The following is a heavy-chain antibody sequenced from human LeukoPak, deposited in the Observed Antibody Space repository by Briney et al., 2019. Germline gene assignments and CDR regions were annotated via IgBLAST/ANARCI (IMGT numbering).Heavy chain of an antibody. J-gene: IGHJ4*02. V-gene: IGHV3-7*03. CDR2: IRQDGDTK. CDR1: GFPFNAYR. CDR3: ARSLPYGTTRYGRSDF. Sequence: GGSLRLSCAASGFPFNAYRMTWVRQAPGKGLEWVANIRQDGDTKYYVDSVKGRFTISRDNAMNSLYLQMNSLRAEDTAIYYCARSLPYGTTRYGRSDFWGQGTLVTVSS. D-gene: IGHD6-13*01.